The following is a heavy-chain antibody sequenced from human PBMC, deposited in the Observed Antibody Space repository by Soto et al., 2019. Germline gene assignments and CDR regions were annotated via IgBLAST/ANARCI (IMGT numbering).Heavy chain of an antibody. V-gene: IGHV4-39*01. D-gene: IGHD2-2*01. J-gene: IGHJ4*02. CDR3: ARHFRDACTALAF. Sequence: PSETLSLTCTVSGGSISSDSYYWGWIRQSPEKGLEWIASISYSGSTYYNPTLKSRLIISVDTSKSQFSLKLSSVTAADTAVYYCARHFRDACTALAFWGQGTLVTVSS. CDR2: ISYSGST. CDR1: GGSISSDSYY.